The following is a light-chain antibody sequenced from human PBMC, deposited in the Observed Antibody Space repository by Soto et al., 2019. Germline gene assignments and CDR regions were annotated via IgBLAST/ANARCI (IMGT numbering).Light chain of an antibody. CDR3: SSYTSSSTV. J-gene: IGLJ1*01. Sequence: QSALTQPASESGSPGQSITICCTGTSSDVGGYNYVSWYQQHPGKAPKLMIYGVSNRPSGVSNRFSGSKSGNTASLTISGLQAEDEADYYCSSYTSSSTVFGTGTKLTVL. CDR2: GVS. CDR1: SSDVGGYNY. V-gene: IGLV2-14*01.